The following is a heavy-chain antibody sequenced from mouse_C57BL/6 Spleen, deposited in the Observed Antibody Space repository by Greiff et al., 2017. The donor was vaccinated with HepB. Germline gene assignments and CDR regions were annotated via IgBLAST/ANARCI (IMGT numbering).Heavy chain of an antibody. D-gene: IGHD1-1*01. CDR3: ARTTVVATRYFDV. Sequence: VQLKESGPGLVKPSQSLSLTCSVTGYSITSGYYWNWIRQFPGNKLEWMGYISYDGSNNYNPSLKNRISITRDTSKNQFFLKLNSVTTEDTATYYCARTTVVATRYFDVWGTGTTVTVSS. V-gene: IGHV3-6*01. CDR1: GYSITSGYY. CDR2: ISYDGSN. J-gene: IGHJ1*03.